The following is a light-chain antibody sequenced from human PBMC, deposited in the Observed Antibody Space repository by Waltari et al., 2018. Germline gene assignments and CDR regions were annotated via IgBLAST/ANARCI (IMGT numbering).Light chain of an antibody. CDR1: TGALNSGYY. Sequence: TVVTQEPSLTVSPGGTVTLTCASSTGALNSGYYPNWFQQKPGKEPRALIYSTSNKHPWTPARFSGSLLGGKAALTLSGVQPEDEAEYYCLLYYGGAQLVFGGGTKLTVL. J-gene: IGLJ2*01. V-gene: IGLV7-43*01. CDR3: LLYYGGAQLV. CDR2: STS.